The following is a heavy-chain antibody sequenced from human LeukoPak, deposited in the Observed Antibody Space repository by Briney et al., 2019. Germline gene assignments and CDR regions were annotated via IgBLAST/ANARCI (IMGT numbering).Heavy chain of an antibody. J-gene: IGHJ4*02. CDR2: ISYDGSNK. Sequence: PGGSLRLSCAASGFTFRNHAMHWVRQAPGKGLEWVAVISYDGSNKYYADSVKGRFTISRDNSKNTLYLQMNSLRAEDTAVYSCAREEYGRNYFDYWGQGTPVTVSS. CDR3: AREEYGRNYFDY. V-gene: IGHV3-30-3*01. D-gene: IGHD2-15*01. CDR1: GFTFRNHA.